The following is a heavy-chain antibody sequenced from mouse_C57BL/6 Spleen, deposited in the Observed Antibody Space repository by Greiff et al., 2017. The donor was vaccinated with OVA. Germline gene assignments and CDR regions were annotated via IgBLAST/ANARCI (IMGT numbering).Heavy chain of an antibody. CDR1: GYAFSSYW. V-gene: IGHV1-80*01. D-gene: IGHD2-5*01. CDR2: LYPGDGDT. J-gene: IGHJ3*01. Sequence: VQGVESGAELVKPGASVKISCKASGYAFSSYWMNWVKQRPGKGLELIVQLYPGDGDTNYNGKFKGKATLTADKSSSTAYMQLSSLTSEDSAVYFCARWSNYVEAYWGQGTLVTVSA. CDR3: ARWSNYVEAY.